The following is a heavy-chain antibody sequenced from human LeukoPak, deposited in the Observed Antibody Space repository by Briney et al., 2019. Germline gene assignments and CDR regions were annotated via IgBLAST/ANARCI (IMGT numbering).Heavy chain of an antibody. Sequence: GGSLRLSCAASGFSFSRYWMHWVRQAPGKGLVWVSPINSDGSITNYADSVKGRFTISRDNAKNTLYLQMNSLRAEDTAVYYCAREYTVTYDYWGQGTLVTVSS. J-gene: IGHJ4*02. CDR1: GFSFSRYW. CDR2: INSDGSIT. V-gene: IGHV3-74*01. D-gene: IGHD4-17*01. CDR3: AREYTVTYDY.